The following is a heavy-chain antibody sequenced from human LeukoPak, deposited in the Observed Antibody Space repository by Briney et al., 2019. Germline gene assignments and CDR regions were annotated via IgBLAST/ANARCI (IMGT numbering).Heavy chain of an antibody. CDR1: GGSISSYY. V-gene: IGHV4-59*08. CDR3: AGHHPRNTVDF. CDR2: ISDIGSI. D-gene: IGHD2/OR15-2a*01. J-gene: IGHJ4*02. Sequence: SETLSLTCTVSGGSISSYYWSWIRQPPGKGLEWIAYISDIGSINYNPSLKSRVTISLDTSKNQFSLKLSPVTAADAAVYYCAGHHPRNTVDFWGQGTLVTVSS.